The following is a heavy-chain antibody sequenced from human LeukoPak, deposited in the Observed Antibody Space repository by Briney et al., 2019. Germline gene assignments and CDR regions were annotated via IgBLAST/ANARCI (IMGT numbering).Heavy chain of an antibody. J-gene: IGHJ4*02. D-gene: IGHD3-10*01. CDR2: IWYDGSNK. V-gene: IGHV3-33*01. CDR1: GFTFSSYG. Sequence: PGGSLRLSCAASGFTFSSYGMHWVRQAPGKGLEWVAVIWYDGSNKYYADSVKGRFTISRDNSKNTLYLQMNSLRAEDTAVYYCARGLGSSQYYFDYWGQGTLVTVSS. CDR3: ARGLGSSQYYFDY.